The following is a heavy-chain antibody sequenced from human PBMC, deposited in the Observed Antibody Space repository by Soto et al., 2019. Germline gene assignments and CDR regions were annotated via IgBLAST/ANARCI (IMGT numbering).Heavy chain of an antibody. Sequence: PGGSLRLSCAASGFTFSSYSMNWVRQAPGKWLEWVSSISSSSSYIYYADSVKGRLTISRDNAKNSLYLQMNSLRAEDTAVYYCARDRPSTVTTIRYYYYGMDVWGQGXTVTVYS. CDR1: GFTFSSYS. J-gene: IGHJ6*02. V-gene: IGHV3-21*01. CDR3: ARDRPSTVTTIRYYYYGMDV. CDR2: ISSSSSYI. D-gene: IGHD4-17*01.